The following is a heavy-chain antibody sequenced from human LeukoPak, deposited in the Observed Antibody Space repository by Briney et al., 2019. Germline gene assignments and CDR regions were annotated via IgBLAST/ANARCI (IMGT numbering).Heavy chain of an antibody. CDR2: IIPIFGTA. Sequence: RASVKVSCKASGGTFSSYAISWVRQAPGQGLEWMGGIIPIFGTANYAQKFQGRVTITTDESTSTAYMELSSLRSEDTAVYYCARDLGYCTNGVCLGSVYWFDPWGQGTLVTVSS. CDR3: ARDLGYCTNGVCLGSVYWFDP. J-gene: IGHJ5*02. D-gene: IGHD2-8*01. CDR1: GGTFSSYA. V-gene: IGHV1-69*05.